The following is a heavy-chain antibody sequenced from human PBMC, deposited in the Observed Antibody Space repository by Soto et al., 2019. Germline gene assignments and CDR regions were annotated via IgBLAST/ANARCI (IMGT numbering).Heavy chain of an antibody. CDR2: IIPILGIA. D-gene: IGHD2-21*02. CDR1: GGTFSSYT. J-gene: IGHJ4*02. CDR3: AREPLGCGGDCYSADY. Sequence: QVQLVQSGAEVKKPGSSVKVSCKASGGTFSSYTISWVRQAPGQGLEWMGRIIPILGIANYEQKFQGRVTITADKYTSTAYMELSSLRSEDTAVYYCAREPLGCGGDCYSADYWGQGTLVTVSS. V-gene: IGHV1-69*08.